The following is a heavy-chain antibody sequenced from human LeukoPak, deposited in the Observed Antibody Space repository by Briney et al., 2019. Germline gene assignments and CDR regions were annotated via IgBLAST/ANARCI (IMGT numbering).Heavy chain of an antibody. V-gene: IGHV4-34*01. Sequence: PSETLSLTCAVYGGSFSGYYWSWIRQPPGKGLEWIGVVHSSAYTYYNPSLKSRVTISVDTSKSHFSLILTSVTAADTALYYCARHSGALFGPKDVWGQGTMVTVSS. CDR3: ARHSGALFGPKDV. CDR2: VHSSAYT. D-gene: IGHD3-3*01. J-gene: IGHJ6*02. CDR1: GGSFSGYY.